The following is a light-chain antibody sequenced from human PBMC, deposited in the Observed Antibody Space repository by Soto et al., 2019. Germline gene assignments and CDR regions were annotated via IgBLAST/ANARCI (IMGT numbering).Light chain of an antibody. Sequence: QSALTQPASVSGSPGQSITISCTGTSSDVGGYNYVSWYQQHPGKAPKVMIYEVSNRPSGVSNRFSGSKSGNTASLSISGLRAEDEADYYCSSYTLSLTYVFGTGTKLTVL. J-gene: IGLJ1*01. CDR2: EVS. CDR3: SSYTLSLTYV. V-gene: IGLV2-14*01. CDR1: SSDVGGYNY.